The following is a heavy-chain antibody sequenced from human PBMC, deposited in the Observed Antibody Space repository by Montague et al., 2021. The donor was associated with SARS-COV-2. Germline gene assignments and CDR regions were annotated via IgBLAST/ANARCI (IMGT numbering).Heavy chain of an antibody. Sequence: SLRLSCAASGFAFNNYAMHWVRQAPGKGLEWVALISYDGGNKYYADSVKGRFAISRDNSKNTLYLQMNSLGAEDTAVYYCVRASLIKARIAVAGTTVYWGQGTLVTISP. D-gene: IGHD6-19*01. CDR2: ISYDGGNK. J-gene: IGHJ4*02. CDR1: GFAFNNYA. CDR3: VRASLIKARIAVAGTTVY. V-gene: IGHV3-30*09.